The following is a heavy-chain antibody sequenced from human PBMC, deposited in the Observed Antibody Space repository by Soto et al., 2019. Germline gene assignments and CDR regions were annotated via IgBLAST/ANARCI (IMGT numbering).Heavy chain of an antibody. Sequence: QVQLVQSGAEVKKPGASVKVSCKASGYTFTSYGISWVRQAPGQGLEWMGWISAYNGNTNYAQKLQGRVTMTTDTSTSTAHMELRSLRSDETAVYYCAGEVVSCERQSDAFDIWGQGTMVTVSS. CDR3: AGEVVSCERQSDAFDI. CDR1: GYTFTSYG. V-gene: IGHV1-18*01. D-gene: IGHD6-25*01. CDR2: ISAYNGNT. J-gene: IGHJ3*02.